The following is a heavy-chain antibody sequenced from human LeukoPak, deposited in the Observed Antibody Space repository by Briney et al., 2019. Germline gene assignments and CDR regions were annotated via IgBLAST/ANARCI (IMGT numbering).Heavy chain of an antibody. CDR2: ISSSSSYI. CDR3: ASVGYSYGRPFDY. V-gene: IGHV3-21*01. D-gene: IGHD5-18*01. Sequence: PGGSLRLSCAASGFTFSSYSMNWVRQAPGKGLEWVSSISSSSSYIYYADSLKGRFTISRDNAKNSLYLQMNSLRAEDTAVYYCASVGYSYGRPFDYWGQGTLVTVSS. CDR1: GFTFSSYS. J-gene: IGHJ4*02.